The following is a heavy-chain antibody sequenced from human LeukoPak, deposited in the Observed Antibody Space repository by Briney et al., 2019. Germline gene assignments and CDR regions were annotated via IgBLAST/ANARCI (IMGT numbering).Heavy chain of an antibody. CDR3: ARIGCSSTSCYGNSVDP. CDR2: ISAYNGNT. J-gene: IGHJ5*02. Sequence: ASVKVSCKASGYTFINYGFNWVRQAPGQGLECMGWISAYNGNTLYAQKFQGRVTMTTDTSTSTAYMELRSLRSDDTAVYYCARIGCSSTSCYGNSVDPWGQGTLVTVSS. CDR1: GYTFINYG. D-gene: IGHD2-2*01. V-gene: IGHV1-18*01.